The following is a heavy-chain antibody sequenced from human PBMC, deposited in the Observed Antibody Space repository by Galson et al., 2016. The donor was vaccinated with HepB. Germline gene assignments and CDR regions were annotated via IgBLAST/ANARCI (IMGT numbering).Heavy chain of an antibody. CDR1: GGSISSYY. V-gene: IGHV4-59*01. D-gene: IGHD2-2*01. J-gene: IGHJ5*02. CDR2: IYYSGGT. CDR3: ARDRCSSTSRYFYNWFDP. Sequence: SETLSLTCTVSGGSISSYYWSWIRQPPGKGLEWIGYIYYSGGTNYNPSLKSRVTISVDTSKNQFSLKLSSVTAADTAVYYCARDRCSSTSRYFYNWFDPWGQGTLVTVSS.